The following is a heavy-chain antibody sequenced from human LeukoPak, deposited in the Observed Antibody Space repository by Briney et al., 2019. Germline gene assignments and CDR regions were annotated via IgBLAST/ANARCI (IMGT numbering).Heavy chain of an antibody. CDR3: ARLYYYYYYMDV. CDR1: GFTFSSYS. Sequence: GGSLRLSCAASGFTFSSYSMNWVRQAPGKGLEWVSYISSSGSAIYYADSVKGRFTISRDNAKNSLYLQMTSLRAEDTAVYYCARLYYYYYYMDVWGKGTTVTVSS. J-gene: IGHJ6*03. V-gene: IGHV3-48*04. CDR2: ISSSGSAI.